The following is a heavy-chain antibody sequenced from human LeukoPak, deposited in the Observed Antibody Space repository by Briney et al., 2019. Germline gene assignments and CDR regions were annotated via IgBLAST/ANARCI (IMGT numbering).Heavy chain of an antibody. V-gene: IGHV6-1*01. J-gene: IGHJ5*02. D-gene: IGHD2-15*01. Sequence: SQTLSLTCAISGDSVSSNSAAWNWIRQSPSRGLEWLGRPYYRSKWYNDYAVSVKSRITINPDTSKNQFSLQLNSVTPEDTAVYYCARSSVVVVAATYDTYNWFDPWGQGTLVTVSS. CDR1: GDSVSSNSAA. CDR2: PYYRSKWYN. CDR3: ARSSVVVVAATYDTYNWFDP.